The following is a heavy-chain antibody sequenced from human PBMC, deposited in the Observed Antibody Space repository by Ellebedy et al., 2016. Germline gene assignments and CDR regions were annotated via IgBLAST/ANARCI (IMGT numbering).Heavy chain of an antibody. D-gene: IGHD6-13*01. V-gene: IGHV4-39*07. CDR3: ARVGEDETEAGEWYFDY. CDR1: GDSVSSSSYY. Sequence: SETLSLXXTVSGDSVSSSSYYWVWIRQPPGKGLEWIGNLHFSGSTYYNPSLQNRVTISVGTSTTQFSLTLTSVTAADTAVYYCARVGEDETEAGEWYFDYWGQGTLVTVSS. CDR2: LHFSGST. J-gene: IGHJ4*02.